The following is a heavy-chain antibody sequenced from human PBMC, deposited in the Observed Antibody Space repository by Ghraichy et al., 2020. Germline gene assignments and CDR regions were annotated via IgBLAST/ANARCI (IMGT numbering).Heavy chain of an antibody. CDR3: ARGLGYSRDHIVG. V-gene: IGHV4-34*01. D-gene: IGHD6-13*01. CDR1: GGSFSGYY. CDR2: INHSGST. J-gene: IGHJ4*02. Sequence: SETLSLTCAVYGGSFSGYYWSWIRQPPGKGLEWIGEINHSGSTNYNPSLKSRVTISVDTSKNQFSLKLSSVTAADTAVYYCARGLGYSRDHIVGWGQGTLVTVSS.